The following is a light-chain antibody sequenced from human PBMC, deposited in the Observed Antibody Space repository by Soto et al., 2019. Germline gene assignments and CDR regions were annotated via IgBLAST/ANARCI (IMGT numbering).Light chain of an antibody. J-gene: IGKJ4*01. Sequence: DIQMTQSPSSVSASVGDRVTITCRASQGISSWLAWYQQKPGKAPKLLIYAASSLQSGVPSRFSGIGSGTYSTLPIRTPQPEDFATYYVHQANSSPLTFGGGPKGEIK. CDR2: AAS. CDR1: QGISSW. CDR3: HQANSSPLT. V-gene: IGKV1-12*01.